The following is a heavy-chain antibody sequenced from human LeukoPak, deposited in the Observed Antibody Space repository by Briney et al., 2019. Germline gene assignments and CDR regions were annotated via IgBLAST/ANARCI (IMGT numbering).Heavy chain of an antibody. CDR2: IYYSGST. CDR3: AREGSSSSVDY. CDR1: GGSISSYY. Sequence: SETLSLTCTVSGGSISSYYWCWIRQPPGKGLEWIGYIYYSGSTNYNPSLKSRVTISVDTSKNQFSLKLSSVTAADTAVYYCAREGSSSSVDYWDQGTLVTVSS. V-gene: IGHV4-59*01. D-gene: IGHD6-6*01. J-gene: IGHJ4*02.